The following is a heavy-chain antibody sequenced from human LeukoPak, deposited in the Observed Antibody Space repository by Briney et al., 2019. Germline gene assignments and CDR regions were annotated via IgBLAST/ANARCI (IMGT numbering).Heavy chain of an antibody. CDR1: GGSISSYY. J-gene: IGHJ4*02. V-gene: IGHV4-59*01. Sequence: PSETLSLTCTVSGGSISSYYWSWIRQPPGKGLEWIGYIYYSGSPNYNPSLKSRVTISVDTSKNQFSLKLSSVTAADTAVYYCATTVAGRDACDYWGQGTLVTVSS. CDR2: IYYSGSP. CDR3: ATTVAGRDACDY. D-gene: IGHD6-19*01.